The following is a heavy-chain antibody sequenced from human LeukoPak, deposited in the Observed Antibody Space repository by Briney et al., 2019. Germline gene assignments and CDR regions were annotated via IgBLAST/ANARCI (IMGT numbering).Heavy chain of an antibody. D-gene: IGHD2-2*01. CDR2: IYYCGST. J-gene: IGHJ4*02. V-gene: IGHV4-39*01. CDR3: ARHKRAAMSSFDY. CDR1: GGSISSSSYY. Sequence: SGTLSVTCTVSGGSISSSSYYWVWIRQPPGKGREGIGSIYYCGSTYYNPSLKRRVTISVDTAKKQSSLKLSSVTAADTAVYYCARHKRAAMSSFDYWGQGTLVTVSS.